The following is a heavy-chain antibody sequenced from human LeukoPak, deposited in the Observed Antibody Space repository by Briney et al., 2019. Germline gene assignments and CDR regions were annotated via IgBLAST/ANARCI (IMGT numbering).Heavy chain of an antibody. V-gene: IGHV1-2*02. D-gene: IGHD6-19*01. Sequence: ASVKVSCKASGATFSTYAINWVRQAPGQGLEWMGIINPNSGGTNYAQKFQGRVTMTRDTSISTAYMEVSRLRSNDTAVYYCARASISAAGPALIDYWGQGTLVTVSS. CDR3: ARASISAAGPALIDY. CDR2: INPNSGGT. CDR1: GATFSTYA. J-gene: IGHJ4*02.